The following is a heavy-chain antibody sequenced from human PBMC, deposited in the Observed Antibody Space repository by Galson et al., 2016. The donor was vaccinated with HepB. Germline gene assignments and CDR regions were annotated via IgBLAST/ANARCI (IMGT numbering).Heavy chain of an antibody. V-gene: IGHV3-23*01. CDR3: AKRSSGGQYYFDY. D-gene: IGHD2-15*01. CDR2: ITGSPLSV. J-gene: IGHJ4*02. CDR1: GFTFSSYT. Sequence: SLRLSCAAAGFTFSSYTLTWVRQAPGQGLEWVSSITGSPLSVFYADSVRGRFTISRDDSKNRLSLQMDSLRAEDTAVYYCAKRSSGGQYYFDYWGQGTLVTVSS.